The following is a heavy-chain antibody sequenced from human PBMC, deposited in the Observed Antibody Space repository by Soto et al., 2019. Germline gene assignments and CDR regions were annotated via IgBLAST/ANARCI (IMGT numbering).Heavy chain of an antibody. Sequence: GESLKISCKGSGYSFTSYWSSWVRQMPGEGLEWMGGIDPSESYTNYSPSFQGRVTSSADKAINTAYLQWSSRKASDTAMYHCAGLAGYSSPSYDYYGMDVWGQGTTVTVS. CDR2: IDPSESYT. J-gene: IGHJ6*02. CDR1: GYSFTSYW. V-gene: IGHV5-10-1*01. CDR3: AGLAGYSSPSYDYYGMDV. D-gene: IGHD6-6*01.